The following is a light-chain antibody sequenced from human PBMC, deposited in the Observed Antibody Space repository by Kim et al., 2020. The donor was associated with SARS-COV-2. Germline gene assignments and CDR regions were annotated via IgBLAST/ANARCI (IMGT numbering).Light chain of an antibody. J-gene: IGKJ4*01. Sequence: SVSPGERTTHTCRDSQGDAHNLASYQQEPGQAPRLIVYGASTRATAIPPRFSGSGSGTEFTLTISSLQSEDFAVYHCQQYDHWPVTFGGGTKVEI. CDR2: GAS. CDR1: QGDAHN. V-gene: IGKV3-15*01. CDR3: QQYDHWPVT.